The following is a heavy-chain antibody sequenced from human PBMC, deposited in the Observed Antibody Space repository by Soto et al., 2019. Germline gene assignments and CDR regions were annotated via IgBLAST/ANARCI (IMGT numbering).Heavy chain of an antibody. CDR3: ARHDYGDYGYGMDV. J-gene: IGHJ6*02. CDR2: INAGNGNT. CDR1: GYTFTSYA. D-gene: IGHD4-17*01. Sequence: AAVKVSCKASGYTFTSYAMHWVRQAPGQRLEWMGWINAGNGNTKYSQKFQGRVTITRDTSASTAYLELSSLRSEDTAVYYCARHDYGDYGYGMDVWGQGTTVTVSS. V-gene: IGHV1-3*01.